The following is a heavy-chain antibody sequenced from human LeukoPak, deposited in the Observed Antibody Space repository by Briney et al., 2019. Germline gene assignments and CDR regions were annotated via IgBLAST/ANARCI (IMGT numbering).Heavy chain of an antibody. D-gene: IGHD3-22*01. Sequence: SETLSLTCAVYGGSFSGYYWSWIRQPPGKGLEWIGEINHSGSTNYNPSLKSRVTISVDTSKNQFPLKLSSVTAADTAVYYCARMIRILDYWGQGTLVTVSS. J-gene: IGHJ4*02. CDR3: ARMIRILDY. V-gene: IGHV4-34*01. CDR2: INHSGST. CDR1: GGSFSGYY.